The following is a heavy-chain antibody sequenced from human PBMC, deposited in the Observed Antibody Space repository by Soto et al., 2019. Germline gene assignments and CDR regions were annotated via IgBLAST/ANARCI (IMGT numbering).Heavy chain of an antibody. Sequence: EVQLVESGGGLVQPGGSLRLSCAASGFTFSSYSMNWVRQAPGKGLEWVSYISSSSSTIYYADSVKGRFTISRDNAKNSLYLQMNRLRDEDTAVYYCARDQRDYSNYAPSGVYYYYGMDVWGQGTTVTVSS. CDR2: ISSSSSTI. CDR1: GFTFSSYS. J-gene: IGHJ6*02. CDR3: ARDQRDYSNYAPSGVYYYYGMDV. D-gene: IGHD4-4*01. V-gene: IGHV3-48*02.